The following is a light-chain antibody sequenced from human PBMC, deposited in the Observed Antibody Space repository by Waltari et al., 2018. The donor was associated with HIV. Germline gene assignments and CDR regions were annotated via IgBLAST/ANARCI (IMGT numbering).Light chain of an antibody. CDR2: GDK. J-gene: IGLJ3*02. V-gene: IGLV1-47*01. CDR3: AAWDDSLRGGV. CDR1: NSNIGSTS. Sequence: QSVVTQPPSASGPPGQRVVISCSGRNSNIGSTSVNWYQQVPGAAPKILIYGDKQRFSGVPDRFSGSKSGTSAALAISELRSEDEADYYCAAWDDSLRGGVFGGGTKLTVL.